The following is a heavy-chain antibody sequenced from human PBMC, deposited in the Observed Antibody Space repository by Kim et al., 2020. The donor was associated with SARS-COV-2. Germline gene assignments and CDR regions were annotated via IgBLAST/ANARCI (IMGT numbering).Heavy chain of an antibody. V-gene: IGHV4-31*03. CDR2: IYYSGST. Sequence: SETLSLTCTVSGGSISSGGYYWSWIRQHPGKGLEWIGYIYYSGSTYYNPSLKSRVTISVDTSKNQFSLKLSSVTAADTAVYYCARVIGAYYYDSSGYYYYGMDVWGQGTTVTVSS. D-gene: IGHD3-22*01. CDR3: ARVIGAYYYDSSGYYYYGMDV. CDR1: GGSISSGGYY. J-gene: IGHJ6*02.